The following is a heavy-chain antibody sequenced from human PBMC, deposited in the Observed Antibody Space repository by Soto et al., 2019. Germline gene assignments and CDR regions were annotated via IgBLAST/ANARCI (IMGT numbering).Heavy chain of an antibody. CDR3: AWQLVRYSRSSWGY. Sequence: QVQLVQSGAEVKKPGASVKVSCKASGYTFTSYAMHWVRQAPGQRLEWMGWINAGNGNTKYSQKFQGRVTITRDTSARTAYMGLRSMRSEDTAVYYCAWQLVRYSRSSWGYLGQGTLVTVSS. D-gene: IGHD6-6*01. CDR2: INAGNGNT. V-gene: IGHV1-3*01. J-gene: IGHJ4*02. CDR1: GYTFTSYA.